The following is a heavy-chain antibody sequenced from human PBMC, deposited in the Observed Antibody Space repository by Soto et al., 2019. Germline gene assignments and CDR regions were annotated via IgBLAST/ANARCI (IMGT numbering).Heavy chain of an antibody. CDR2: IYYSGST. J-gene: IGHJ4*02. D-gene: IGHD6-13*01. Sequence: SETLSLTCTVSGGSISSYYWSWIRQPPGKGLEWIGYIYYSGSTNYNPSLKSRVTISVDTSKNQFSLKLSSVTAADTAVCYCAREFSSSFDYWGQGTLVTVSS. CDR3: AREFSSSFDY. CDR1: GGSISSYY. V-gene: IGHV4-59*01.